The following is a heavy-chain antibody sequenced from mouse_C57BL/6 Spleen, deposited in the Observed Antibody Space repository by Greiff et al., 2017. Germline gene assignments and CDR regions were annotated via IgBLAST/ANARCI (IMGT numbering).Heavy chain of an antibody. V-gene: IGHV1-54*01. CDR2: INPGSGGT. D-gene: IGHD1-1*01. J-gene: IGHJ3*01. Sequence: QVQLKESGAELVRPGTSVKVSCKASGYAFTNYLIEWVKQRPGQGLAWIGVINPGSGGTNYNEKFKGKATLTADKSSSTAYMQLSSLTSEDSAVYFGARGSYYYGSSSAWFAYWGQGTLVTVSA. CDR3: ARGSYYYGSSSAWFAY. CDR1: GYAFTNYL.